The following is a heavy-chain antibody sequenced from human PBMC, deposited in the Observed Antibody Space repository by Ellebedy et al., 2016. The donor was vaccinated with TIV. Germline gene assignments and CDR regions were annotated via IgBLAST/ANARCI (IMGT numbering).Heavy chain of an antibody. Sequence: MPSETLSLTCTVSGGSISSYYWSWIRQPPGKGLEWIGYIYYSGSTNYNPSLKSRVTISVDTSKNQFSLKLSSVTAADTAVYYCAREASGSSSYYYYGMDVWGQGTTVTVSS. CDR3: AREASGSSSYYYYGMDV. CDR2: IYYSGST. D-gene: IGHD1-26*01. CDR1: GGSISSYY. V-gene: IGHV4-59*01. J-gene: IGHJ6*02.